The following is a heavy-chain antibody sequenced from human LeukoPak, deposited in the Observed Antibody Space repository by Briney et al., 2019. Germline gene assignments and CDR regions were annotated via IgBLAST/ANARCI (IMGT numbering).Heavy chain of an antibody. D-gene: IGHD3-9*01. CDR1: GGSISSYY. Sequence: SETLSLTCTVSGGSISSYYWSWIRQPPGKGLEWIGYIYYSGSTNYNPSLKSRVTISVDTSKNQFSLKLSSVTAADTAVYYCARAGAPYYDILPGYYRQHYFDYWGQGTLVTVSS. V-gene: IGHV4-59*01. J-gene: IGHJ4*02. CDR3: ARAGAPYYDILPGYYRQHYFDY. CDR2: IYYSGST.